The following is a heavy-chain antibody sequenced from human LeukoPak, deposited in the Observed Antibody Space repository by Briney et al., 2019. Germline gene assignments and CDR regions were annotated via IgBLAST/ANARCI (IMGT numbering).Heavy chain of an antibody. CDR3: AREVSEGFDF. CDR1: GFTFSGYS. J-gene: IGHJ4*02. V-gene: IGHV3-21*01. Sequence: GGSLRLSCTASGFTFSGYSMSWIRQAPGKGLEWVSSFGTRSTSIYHAGSVKGRFAISRDNAKNSLYLQMNSLRAEDTALYYCAREVSEGFDFWGQGTLVTVSS. D-gene: IGHD3-22*01. CDR2: FGTRSTSI.